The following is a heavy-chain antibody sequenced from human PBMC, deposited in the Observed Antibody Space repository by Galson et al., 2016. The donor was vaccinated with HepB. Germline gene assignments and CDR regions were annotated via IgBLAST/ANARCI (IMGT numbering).Heavy chain of an antibody. J-gene: IGHJ4*02. D-gene: IGHD6-13*01. CDR1: GFTFSSDA. V-gene: IGHV3-30*04. Sequence: SLRLSCAASGFTFSSDAMHWVRQAPSKGLEWVAVISYDGNYKSYADAVKGRFTISRDNSKNTLFLQMNSLRAEDTAVYYCAKGQQLAYFDYWGQGTLVTVSS. CDR3: AKGQQLAYFDY. CDR2: ISYDGNYK.